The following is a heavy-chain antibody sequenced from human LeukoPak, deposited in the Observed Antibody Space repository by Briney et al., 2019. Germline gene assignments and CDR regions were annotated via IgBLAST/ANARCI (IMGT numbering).Heavy chain of an antibody. J-gene: IGHJ4*02. CDR3: ATNNWNDADY. Sequence: PGGSLRLSCSASGFTFSSYAMNWVRQAPGKGLEWVSSISSSSSYIYYADSVKGRFTISRDNAKNSLYLQMNSLRAEDTAVYYCATNNWNDADYWGQGTLVTVSS. D-gene: IGHD1-20*01. CDR2: ISSSSSYI. CDR1: GFTFSSYA. V-gene: IGHV3-21*01.